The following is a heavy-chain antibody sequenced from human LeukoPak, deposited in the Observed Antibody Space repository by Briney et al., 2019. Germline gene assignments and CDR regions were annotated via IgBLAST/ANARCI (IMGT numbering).Heavy chain of an antibody. J-gene: IGHJ5*02. CDR2: ISGYNDNI. CDR3: ARLPHRLLSESYCFDP. D-gene: IGHD3-10*01. CDR1: GYTFTSYG. V-gene: IGHV1-18*01. Sequence: ASVKVSCKASGYTFTSYGISWVRQAPGQGLEWMGWISGYNDNIKYAQKFQGRVTMTTDTSTSTAYVELRSLRSDDTAVYYCARLPHRLLSESYCFDPWGQGTLVTVSS.